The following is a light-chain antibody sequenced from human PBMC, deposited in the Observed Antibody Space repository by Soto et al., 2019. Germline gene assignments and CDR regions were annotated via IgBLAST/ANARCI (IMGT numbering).Light chain of an antibody. CDR2: EVT. V-gene: IGLV2-14*01. CDR3: TSFASTTTFV. J-gene: IGLJ6*01. CDR1: DSDVGSYNY. Sequence: QSALTQPASVSGSPGQSITISCTGTDSDVGSYNYVSWYQHHPRKAPKLIIYEVTNRPTGVSHRFSGSQSGNTASLTISGLPAEDEADYYFTSFASTTTFVFGPGTKVTLL.